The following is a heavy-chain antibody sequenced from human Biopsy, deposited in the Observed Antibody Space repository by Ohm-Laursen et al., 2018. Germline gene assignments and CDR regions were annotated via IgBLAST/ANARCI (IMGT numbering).Heavy chain of an antibody. CDR2: VTATEGTK. V-gene: IGHV1-46*01. CDR3: TREADYNVVSESPGDL. Sequence: SVKASRTASRVTLTQFFIHWIPQAPGQGLVWMGVVTATEGTKRYAHEFQGRVTMTRDPSTNTAYVELSSLTYEATAAYYCTREADYNVVSESPGDLWGQGTPVTVSS. D-gene: IGHD4-11*01. J-gene: IGHJ5*02. CDR1: RVTLTQFF.